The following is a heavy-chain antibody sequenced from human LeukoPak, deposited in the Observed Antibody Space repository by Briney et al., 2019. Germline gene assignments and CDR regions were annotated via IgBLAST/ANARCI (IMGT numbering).Heavy chain of an antibody. D-gene: IGHD5-24*01. CDR1: GGTFISYA. CDR3: ARVEDAATISYYYYGMDV. V-gene: IGHV1-69*13. CDR2: IIPIFGTA. Sequence: GASVKVSCKASGGTFISYAISWVRQAPGQGLEWMGGIIPIFGTANYAQKFQGRVTITADESTSTAYMELSSLRSEDTAVYYCARVEDAATISYYYYGMDVWGQGTTVTASS. J-gene: IGHJ6*02.